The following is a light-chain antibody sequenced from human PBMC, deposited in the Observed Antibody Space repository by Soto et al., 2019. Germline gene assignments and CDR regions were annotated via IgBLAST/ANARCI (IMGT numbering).Light chain of an antibody. CDR2: GAF. CDR1: QIIGTN. CDR3: QQYDKWPYT. V-gene: IGKV3-15*01. J-gene: IGKJ2*01. Sequence: EIVLTQSPATLSVSPGEGATLSCRTSQIIGTNLAWYQQKPGQAPRLLIYGAFIRAPGFPVRFRGTGSGSEFTLNISSLQSEDGAVYLCQQYDKWPYTFGQGTKVDIK.